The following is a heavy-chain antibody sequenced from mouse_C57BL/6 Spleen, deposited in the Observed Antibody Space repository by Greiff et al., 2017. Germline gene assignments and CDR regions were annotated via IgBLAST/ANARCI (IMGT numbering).Heavy chain of an antibody. CDR3: AREGYDYDRFAY. Sequence: VQLQESGAELAKPGASVKLSCKASGYTFTSYWMHWVKQRPGQGLEWIGYINPSSGYTKYNQKFKDKATLTADKSSRPAYMQLSSLTYEDSAVYYCAREGYDYDRFAYWGQGTLVTVSA. CDR1: GYTFTSYW. D-gene: IGHD2-4*01. CDR2: INPSSGYT. V-gene: IGHV1-7*01. J-gene: IGHJ3*01.